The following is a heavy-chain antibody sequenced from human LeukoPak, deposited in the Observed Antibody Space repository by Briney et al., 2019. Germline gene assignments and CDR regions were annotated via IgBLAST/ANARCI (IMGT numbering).Heavy chain of an antibody. CDR3: ARGGGYCSGGSCHPYYFDY. V-gene: IGHV3-11*01. CDR1: GFTFSDYY. J-gene: IGHJ4*02. CDR2: ISSSGSTI. Sequence: NAGGSLRLSCVASGFTFSDYYMSWIRQAPGKGLEWVSYISSSGSTIYYADSVKGRFTISRDNAKNSLYLQMNSLRAEDTAVYYCARGGGYCSGGSCHPYYFDYWGQGTLVTVSS. D-gene: IGHD2-15*01.